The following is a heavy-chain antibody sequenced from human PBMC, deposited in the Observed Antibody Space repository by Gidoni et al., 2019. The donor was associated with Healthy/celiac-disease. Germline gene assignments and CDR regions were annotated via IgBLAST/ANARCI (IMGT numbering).Heavy chain of an antibody. CDR3: AKDRPPYSSQGDY. CDR2: ISYDGSNK. CDR1: GFTFSSYG. V-gene: IGHV3-30*18. J-gene: IGHJ4*02. D-gene: IGHD5-18*01. Sequence: QVQLVESGGGVVQPGRSLRLSCAASGFTFSSYGMHWVRQAPGKGLEWVAVISYDGSNKYYADSVKGRFTISRDNSKNTLYLQMNSLRAEDTAVYYCAKDRPPYSSQGDYWGQGTLVTVSS.